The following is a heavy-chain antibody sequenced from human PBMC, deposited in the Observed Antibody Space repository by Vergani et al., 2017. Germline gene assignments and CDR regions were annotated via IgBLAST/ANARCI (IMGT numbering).Heavy chain of an antibody. CDR2: ISRSRRTI. CDR3: ARHGVRGNSL. D-gene: IGHD3-10*01. J-gene: IGHJ4*02. Sequence: EVQLVESGGGLVQPGGSLRLSCAASGLTFSSYRMNWVRQAPGKGLGGVSYISRSRRTIYYADSVKGRLTISRDNAKNSLYLQMNSLRAEDTAVYYCARHGVRGNSLWGQGTLVTVSS. V-gene: IGHV3-48*04. CDR1: GLTFSSYR.